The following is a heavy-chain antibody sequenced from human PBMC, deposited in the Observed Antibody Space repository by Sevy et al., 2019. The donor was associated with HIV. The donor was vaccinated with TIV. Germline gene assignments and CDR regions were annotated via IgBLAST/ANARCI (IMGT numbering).Heavy chain of an antibody. J-gene: IGHJ5*02. Sequence: GGSLRLSCVASEFIFNDAWMHWVRQAPGKGLEWVGRIKSNIHGSAIDYAAPVNGRFTISRDDSKNTVFLQINSLNREDTAEYFCTTKGRDCSGIGCQISWGQGTQVTVSS. V-gene: IGHV3-15*01. D-gene: IGHD2-15*01. CDR1: EFIFNDAW. CDR3: TTKGRDCSGIGCQIS. CDR2: IKSNIHGSAI.